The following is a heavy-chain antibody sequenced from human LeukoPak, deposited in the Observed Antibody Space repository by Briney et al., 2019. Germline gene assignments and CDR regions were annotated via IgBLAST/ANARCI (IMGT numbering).Heavy chain of an antibody. D-gene: IGHD3-3*01. J-gene: IGHJ6*03. Sequence: ASVKVSCKASGYTFTGYYMHWVRQAPGQGLEWMGCINPNSGGTNYAQKFQGRVTMTRDTSISTAYMELNRLRSDDTAVYYCARDRRVAEINSYYYMDVWGKGTTVTVSS. CDR3: ARDRRVAEINSYYYMDV. V-gene: IGHV1-2*02. CDR1: GYTFTGYY. CDR2: INPNSGGT.